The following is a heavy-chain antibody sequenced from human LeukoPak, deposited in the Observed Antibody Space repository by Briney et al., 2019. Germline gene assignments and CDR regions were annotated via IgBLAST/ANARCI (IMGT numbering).Heavy chain of an antibody. V-gene: IGHV3-21*01. D-gene: IGHD3-22*01. CDR3: ARDPYEGDC. CDR1: GFTFSSDA. Sequence: GGSLRLSCAASGFTFSSDAMSWVRQAPGKGLEWVSSITTSSYLYYADSVKGRFTISRDNAKNSLFLQMNSLRAEDTAVYYCARDPYEGDCWGQGTLVTVSS. CDR2: ITTSSYL. J-gene: IGHJ4*02.